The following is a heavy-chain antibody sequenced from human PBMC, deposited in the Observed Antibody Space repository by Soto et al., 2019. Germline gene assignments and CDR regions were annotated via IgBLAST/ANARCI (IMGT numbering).Heavy chain of an antibody. Sequence: LSLTCAVYGGSFSGYYWSWIRQPPGKGLEWIGEINHSGSTNYNPSLKSRVTISVDTSKNQFSLKLSSVTAADTAVYYCARGRAFRYYYGSGSFDAFDIWGQGTMVTVSS. CDR2: INHSGST. D-gene: IGHD3-10*01. V-gene: IGHV4-34*01. CDR3: ARGRAFRYYYGSGSFDAFDI. CDR1: GGSFSGYY. J-gene: IGHJ3*02.